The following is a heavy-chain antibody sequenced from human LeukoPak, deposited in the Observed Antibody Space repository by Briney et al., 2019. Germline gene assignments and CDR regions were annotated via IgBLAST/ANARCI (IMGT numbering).Heavy chain of an antibody. CDR2: ISRSGHT. D-gene: IGHD3-10*01. J-gene: IGHJ4*02. Sequence: PSETLSLTCTVSGATSSNHYWSWIRQPPGQGLEWLGYISRSGHTNYNPALKSRVSMSVATSKNHFSLNLTSVTATDTAIYYCAKLSFGDSHFDQWCQGTLVTVSS. CDR3: AKLSFGDSHFDQ. CDR1: GATSSNHY. V-gene: IGHV4-59*08.